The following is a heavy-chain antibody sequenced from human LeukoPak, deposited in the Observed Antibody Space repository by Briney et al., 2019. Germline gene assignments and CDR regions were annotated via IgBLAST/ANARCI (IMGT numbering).Heavy chain of an antibody. J-gene: IGHJ6*03. D-gene: IGHD4-17*01. CDR2: ISSSGSTI. V-gene: IGHV3-48*03. Sequence: GGSLRLSCAASGFTFSSYEMNWVRQAPGKGLEWVSYISSSGSTIYYADSVKGRFTISRDNAKNSLYLQMNSLRAEDTAVYYCARGRRDYGPYYYYYYMDVWGKGTTVTISS. CDR1: GFTFSSYE. CDR3: ARGRRDYGPYYYYYYMDV.